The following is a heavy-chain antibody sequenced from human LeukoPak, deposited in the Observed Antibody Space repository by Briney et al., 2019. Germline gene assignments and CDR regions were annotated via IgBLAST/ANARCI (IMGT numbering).Heavy chain of an antibody. V-gene: IGHV4-59*12. CDR1: GGSISSYY. CDR3: ARGIDQLAIFDY. Sequence: SETLSLTCTVSGGSISSYYWGWIRPPPGKALEWIGQIFYSGNTWYNPSLNSRVTISVDTSKNQFSLKLSSVTAADTAVYYCARGIDQLAIFDYWGQGTRVTVSS. CDR2: IFYSGNT. D-gene: IGHD2-2*01. J-gene: IGHJ4*02.